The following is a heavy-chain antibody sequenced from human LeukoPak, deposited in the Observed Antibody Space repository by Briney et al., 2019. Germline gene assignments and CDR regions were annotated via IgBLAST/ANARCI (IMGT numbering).Heavy chain of an antibody. CDR1: GFTVSSSY. V-gene: IGHV3-53*01. Sequence: GESLRLSCAASGFTVSSSYMSWVRQAPGKGLEWVSVIYSGGSTYYADSVKGRFTISRDNSKNTLYLQMNSLRAEDTAVYYCAREIRSSSWGYFDYWGQGTLVIVSS. CDR2: IYSGGST. CDR3: AREIRSSSWGYFDY. D-gene: IGHD6-13*01. J-gene: IGHJ4*02.